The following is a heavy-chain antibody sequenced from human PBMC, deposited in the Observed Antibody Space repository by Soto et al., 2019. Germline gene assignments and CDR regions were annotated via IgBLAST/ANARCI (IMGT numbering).Heavy chain of an antibody. D-gene: IGHD7-27*01. CDR1: GGSISSGGYS. CDR2: FYHTGNT. Sequence: PSETLSPTCAVSGGSISSGGYSWGWIRQPPGKRLEWIGYFYHTGNTFYNPSLESRVTISVDRSKNQLSLHLSSVTAADTAVYYCARYGDTSAFDIWGQGTMVTVSS. V-gene: IGHV4-30-2*01. CDR3: ARYGDTSAFDI. J-gene: IGHJ3*02.